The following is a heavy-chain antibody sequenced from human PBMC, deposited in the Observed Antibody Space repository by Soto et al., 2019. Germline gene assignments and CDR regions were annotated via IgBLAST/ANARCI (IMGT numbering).Heavy chain of an antibody. CDR1: GFTFSSYA. J-gene: IGHJ4*02. Sequence: GGSLRLSCAASGFTFSSYAMSWVRPAPGKGLEWVSAISGSGGSTYYADSVKGRFTISRDNSKNTLYLQMNSLRAEDTAVYYCAKDEWDYDFWSGYFFDYWGQGTLVTVSS. D-gene: IGHD3-3*01. CDR2: ISGSGGST. CDR3: AKDEWDYDFWSGYFFDY. V-gene: IGHV3-23*01.